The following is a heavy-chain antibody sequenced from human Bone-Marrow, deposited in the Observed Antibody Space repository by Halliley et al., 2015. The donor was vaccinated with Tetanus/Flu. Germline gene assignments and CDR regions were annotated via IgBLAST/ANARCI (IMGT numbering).Heavy chain of an antibody. CDR2: ISSNSHYV. Sequence: SLRLSCVASGFTFTSYSINWVRQAPGKGLQWVSSISSNSHYVYYTDSVKGRFITSRDNAKKLLYLEMNSLRVEDTAVYYCARGHSGSYQRDDAFDIWGQGTLVSVS. CDR3: ARGHSGSYQRDDAFDI. V-gene: IGHV3-21*01. CDR1: GFTFTSYS. D-gene: IGHD1-26*01. J-gene: IGHJ3*02.